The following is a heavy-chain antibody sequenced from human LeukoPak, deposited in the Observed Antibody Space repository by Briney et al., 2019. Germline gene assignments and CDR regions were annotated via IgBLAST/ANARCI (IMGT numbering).Heavy chain of an antibody. CDR2: IKSKTDGGTT. D-gene: IGHD3-10*01. Sequence: PGGSLRLSCAASGFTFSNAWMSWVRQAPGKGLEWVGRIKSKTDGGTTDYAAPVKGRITISRDDSKNTLYLQMNSLKTEDTAVYYCTTASRYYGSGRVDYWGQGTLVTVSS. V-gene: IGHV3-15*01. CDR3: TTASRYYGSGRVDY. J-gene: IGHJ4*02. CDR1: GFTFSNAW.